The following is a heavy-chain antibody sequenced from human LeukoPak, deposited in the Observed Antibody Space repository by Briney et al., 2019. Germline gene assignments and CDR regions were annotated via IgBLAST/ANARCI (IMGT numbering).Heavy chain of an antibody. CDR1: GFTFSSYA. CDR2: ISGSGGST. D-gene: IGHD3-22*01. CDR3: AKDARPYYDSSGYPSDY. V-gene: IGHV3-23*01. J-gene: IGHJ4*02. Sequence: GGSLRLSCAASGFTFSSYAMSWVRQAPGKGLEWVSAISGSGGSTYYADSVKGRFTISRDNSKNTLYLQMNSLRAEDTAVYYCAKDARPYYDSSGYPSDYWGQGTLVTVSS.